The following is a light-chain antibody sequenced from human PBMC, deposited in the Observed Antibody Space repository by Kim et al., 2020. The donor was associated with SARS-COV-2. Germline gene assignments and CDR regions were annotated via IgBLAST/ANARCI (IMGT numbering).Light chain of an antibody. Sequence: ELTQSPSASGTPGQRVTISCSGSSSNIGSNPVNWYQQLPGTAPKLLIYGDSQRPLGVPDRFSGSKSGTSASLAITGLQSEDEANYYCAAWDDSLSVFFGGGTQLTVL. CDR3: AAWDDSLSVF. J-gene: IGLJ2*01. V-gene: IGLV1-44*01. CDR2: GDS. CDR1: SSNIGSNP.